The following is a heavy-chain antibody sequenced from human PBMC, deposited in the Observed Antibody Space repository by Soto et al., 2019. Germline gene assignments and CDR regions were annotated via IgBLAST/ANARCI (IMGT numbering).Heavy chain of an antibody. D-gene: IGHD3-22*01. CDR1: GFTFSSYA. V-gene: IGHV3-30-3*01. Sequence: QVQLVESGGGVVQPGRSLRLSCAASGFTFSSYAMHWVRQAPGKGLEWVAVISYDGSNKYYADSVKGRFTISRDNSKNRLYLQMNSLRAEDTAVYYCARGTRGSGYYYDYYYYGMDVWGQGTTVTVSS. CDR3: ARGTRGSGYYYDYYYYGMDV. CDR2: ISYDGSNK. J-gene: IGHJ6*02.